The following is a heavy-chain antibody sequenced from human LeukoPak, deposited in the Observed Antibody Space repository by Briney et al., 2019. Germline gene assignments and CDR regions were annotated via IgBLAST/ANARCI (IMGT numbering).Heavy chain of an antibody. Sequence: GGSLRLSCVASGFTFTSYWMHWVRQAPGKGLVWVSRINIDGGTTNYADSVKGRFTISRDNAKNTLYLQMNSLRAEDTALYYCTRGGVDYWGQGTLVTVSS. CDR2: INIDGGTT. D-gene: IGHD3-16*01. V-gene: IGHV3-74*01. CDR3: TRGGVDY. CDR1: GFTFTSYW. J-gene: IGHJ4*02.